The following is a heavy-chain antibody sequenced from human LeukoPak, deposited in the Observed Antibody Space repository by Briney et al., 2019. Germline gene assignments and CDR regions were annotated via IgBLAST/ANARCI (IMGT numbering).Heavy chain of an antibody. CDR1: GFTFDDYA. V-gene: IGHV3-43*02. CDR3: AKGATDYYDSSGSQT. Sequence: GGSLRLSCAASGFTFDDYAMHWVLQAPGKGLEWVTLISGDGGSTYYADSVKGRFTISRDNSKSSLYLQMNSLRTEDTALYYCAKGATDYYDSSGSQTWGQGTLVTVSS. CDR2: ISGDGGST. D-gene: IGHD3-22*01. J-gene: IGHJ5*02.